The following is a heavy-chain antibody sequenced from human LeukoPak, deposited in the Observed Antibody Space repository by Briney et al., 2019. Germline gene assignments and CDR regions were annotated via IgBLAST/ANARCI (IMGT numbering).Heavy chain of an antibody. D-gene: IGHD4-17*01. V-gene: IGHV3-7*01. CDR3: ARLGARQMLEY. J-gene: IGHJ4*02. CDR2: IKQDGSEK. Sequence: PGGSLRLSCAASGFTFSSYWMSWVRQAPGKGLEWVANIKQDGSEKYYLDSVKGRFTVSRDNAKNPLYLQMNSLRAEDTAVYYCARLGARQMLEYWGQGTLVTVSS. CDR1: GFTFSSYW.